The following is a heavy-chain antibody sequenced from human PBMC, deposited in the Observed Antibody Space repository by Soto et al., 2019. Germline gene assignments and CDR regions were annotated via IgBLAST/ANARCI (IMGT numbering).Heavy chain of an antibody. J-gene: IGHJ4*02. CDR1: GGSFSGYY. V-gene: IGHV4-34*01. Sequence: QVQLQQWGAGLLKPSETLSLTCAVYGGSFSGYYWSWIRQPPGKGLEWIGEINHSGSTNYNPSLKSRVTISVDTSKNQFSLKMSSVPAADTAVYYGAREDMLLGAAAGTRYFDYWGQGTLVTVSS. CDR3: AREDMLLGAAAGTRYFDY. D-gene: IGHD6-13*01. CDR2: INHSGST.